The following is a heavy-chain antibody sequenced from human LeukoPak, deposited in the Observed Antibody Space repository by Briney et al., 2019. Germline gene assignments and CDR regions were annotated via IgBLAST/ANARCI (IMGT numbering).Heavy chain of an antibody. Sequence: ASVKVSCKASGYTSTGYYMHWVRQAPGQGLEWMGWINPNSGGTNYAQKFQGRVTMTRDTSISTAYMELSRLRSDDTAVYYCARAGGAAAGMGGWFDPWGQGTLVTVSS. CDR3: ARAGGAAAGMGGWFDP. D-gene: IGHD6-13*01. J-gene: IGHJ5*02. V-gene: IGHV1-2*02. CDR1: GYTSTGYY. CDR2: INPNSGGT.